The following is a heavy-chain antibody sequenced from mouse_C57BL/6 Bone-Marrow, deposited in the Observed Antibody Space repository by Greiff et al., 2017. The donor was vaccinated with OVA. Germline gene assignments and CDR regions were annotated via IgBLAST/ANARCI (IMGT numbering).Heavy chain of an antibody. CDR3: ARGAA. J-gene: IGHJ2*01. V-gene: IGHV1-80*01. CDR1: GYAFSSYW. Sequence: VHLVESGAELVKPGASVKISCKASGYAFSSYWMNWVKQRPGQGLEWIGQIFPGDGDTNYNGKFKGKATLTADKSSSTAYMQLSSLTSDDSAGYICARGAAWGQGTTLTVSS. CDR2: IFPGDGDT.